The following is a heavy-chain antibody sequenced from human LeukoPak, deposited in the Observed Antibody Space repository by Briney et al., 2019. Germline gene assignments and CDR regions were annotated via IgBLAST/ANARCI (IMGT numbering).Heavy chain of an antibody. Sequence: PSETLSLTCAVYGGSFSGYYWSWIRQPPGKGLEWIGEVNHSGSTNYNPSLKSRVTISVDTSKNQFSLKLSSVTAADTAVYYCARASLLALVDYWGQGTLVTVSS. CDR1: GGSFSGYY. CDR2: VNHSGST. V-gene: IGHV4-34*01. J-gene: IGHJ4*02. D-gene: IGHD3-3*02. CDR3: ARASLLALVDY.